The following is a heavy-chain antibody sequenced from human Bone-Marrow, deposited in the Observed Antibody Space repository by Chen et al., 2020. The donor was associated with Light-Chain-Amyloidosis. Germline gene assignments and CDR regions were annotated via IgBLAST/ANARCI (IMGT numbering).Heavy chain of an antibody. CDR1: GGSISSSSYY. D-gene: IGHD3-16*02. V-gene: IGHV4-39*07. J-gene: IGHJ4*02. Sequence: QLQLQEPGPGLVKPSETLSLTCTVSGGSISSSSYYWGWIRQPPGKGLEWIGSIYYSGSTYYNPSLKSRVTISVDTSKNQFSLKLSSVTAADTAVYYCARDWYDYVWGSYRYPFDYWGQGTLVTVSS. CDR2: IYYSGST. CDR3: ARDWYDYVWGSYRYPFDY.